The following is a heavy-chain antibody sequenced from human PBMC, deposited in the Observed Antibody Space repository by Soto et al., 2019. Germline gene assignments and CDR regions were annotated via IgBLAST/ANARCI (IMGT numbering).Heavy chain of an antibody. CDR1: GFAFTNYG. J-gene: IGHJ4*02. CDR2: ISNDGSKK. D-gene: IGHD6-19*01. Sequence: GGSLRLSCAAPGFAFTNYGIHWVRQAPGKGLEWVAHISNDGSKKFYGDSVKGRFTISRDNSENTVYLQMTSLRPDDTAVFYCARDVAMPTGLGLGYWGQGTLVTVSS. CDR3: ARDVAMPTGLGLGY. V-gene: IGHV3-30*03.